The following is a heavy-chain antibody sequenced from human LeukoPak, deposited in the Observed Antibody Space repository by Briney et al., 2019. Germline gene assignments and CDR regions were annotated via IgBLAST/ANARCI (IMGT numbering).Heavy chain of an antibody. V-gene: IGHV1-46*01. D-gene: IGHD2-2*02. CDR3: ARVAAEVVGVPGAIGFGWLRRDYYYMEG. CDR2: INPSGCST. Sequence: ASVKLSCKASGYTFTSYYIHWERQAPGQALEWMGIINPSGCSTSYAQKFQGRVTITGDMSTSTVYMELSSLRSEDTAVYYCARVAAEVVGVPGAIGFGWLRRDYYYMEGWGKGTTVTV. CDR1: GYTFTSYY. J-gene: IGHJ6*03.